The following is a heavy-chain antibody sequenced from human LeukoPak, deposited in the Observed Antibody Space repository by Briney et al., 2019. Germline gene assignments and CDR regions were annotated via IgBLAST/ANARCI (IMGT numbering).Heavy chain of an antibody. J-gene: IGHJ4*02. CDR3: ARESGSNYGPFDY. D-gene: IGHD1-26*01. CDR1: GFTFSSYS. Sequence: GGSLRLSCAASGFTFSSYSMNWVRQAPGKGVEWVSSISSSSSYIYYADSVKGRFTISRDNAKNSLYLQTNSLRAEDTAVYYCARESGSNYGPFDYWGQGTLVTVSS. V-gene: IGHV3-21*01. CDR2: ISSSSSYI.